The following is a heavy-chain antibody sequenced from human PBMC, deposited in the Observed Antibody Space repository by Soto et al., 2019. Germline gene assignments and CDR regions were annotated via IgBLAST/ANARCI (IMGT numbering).Heavy chain of an antibody. V-gene: IGHV1-69*01. Sequence: VRLVQSGAEVKKPGSSVKVSCKASGGTFSSYAISWVRQAPGQGLEWMGGIIPIFGTANYAQKFQGRVTITADESTSTAYMELSSLRSEDTAVYYCARTPYGSSYIHYYYGMDVWGQGTTVTVSS. CDR3: ARTPYGSSYIHYYYGMDV. CDR1: GGTFSSYA. D-gene: IGHD6-6*01. J-gene: IGHJ6*02. CDR2: IIPIFGTA.